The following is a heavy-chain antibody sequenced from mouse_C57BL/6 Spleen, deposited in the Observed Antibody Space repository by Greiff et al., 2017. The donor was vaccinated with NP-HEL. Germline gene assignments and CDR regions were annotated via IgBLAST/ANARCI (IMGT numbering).Heavy chain of an antibody. D-gene: IGHD1-1*01. CDR1: GFNIKDYY. V-gene: IGHV14-1*01. CDR2: IDPEDGDT. Sequence: VHVKQSGAELVRPGASVKLSCTASGFNIKDYYMHWVKQRPEQGLEWIGRIDPEDGDTEYAPKFQGKATMTADTSSNTAYLQLSSLTSEDTAVYYCTRYYYGSSLDYWGQGTTLTVSS. CDR3: TRYYYGSSLDY. J-gene: IGHJ2*01.